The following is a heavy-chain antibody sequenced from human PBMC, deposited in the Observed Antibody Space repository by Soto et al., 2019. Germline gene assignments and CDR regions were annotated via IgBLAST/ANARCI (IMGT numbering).Heavy chain of an antibody. D-gene: IGHD1-26*01. CDR2: ISYSGST. CDR1: GGSISSDY. V-gene: IGHV4-59*01. Sequence: SETLSLTCTVSGGSISSDYWSWIRQPPGKGLEWIGYISYSGSTNYNPSLKSLVTISVDTSKNEFSLKLSSVTAADTAVYYCARVLTGSSLFDYWGQGTLVTVSS. CDR3: ARVLTGSSLFDY. J-gene: IGHJ4*02.